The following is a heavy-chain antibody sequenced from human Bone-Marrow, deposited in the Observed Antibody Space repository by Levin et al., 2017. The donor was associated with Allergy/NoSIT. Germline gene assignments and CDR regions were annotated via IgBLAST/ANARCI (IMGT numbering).Heavy chain of an antibody. J-gene: IGHJ3*02. CDR3: ARRYMTTVTTARGIGAFDI. CDR1: GFTFSSYG. V-gene: IGHV3-33*01. CDR2: IWYDGSNK. Sequence: PGGSLRLSCAASGFTFSSYGMHWVRQAPGKGLEWVAVIWYDGSNKYYADSVKGRFTISRDNSKNTLYLQMNSLRAEDTAVYYCARRYMTTVTTARGIGAFDIWGQGTMVTVSS. D-gene: IGHD4-17*01.